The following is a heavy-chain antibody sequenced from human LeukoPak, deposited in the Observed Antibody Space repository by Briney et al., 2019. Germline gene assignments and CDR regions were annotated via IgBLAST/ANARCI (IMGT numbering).Heavy chain of an antibody. CDR3: AKVFIDAKVWYGGSDD. Sequence: PGGSLRLSCAASGFTFSNFAMSWVRQAPGKGLEWVSAISGDGDDTYYAASVKGRFTISRDNSNNTLSLQMNSLRAEDTAVYYCAKVFIDAKVWYGGSDDWGQGTLVTVSS. CDR2: ISGDGDDT. V-gene: IGHV3-23*01. J-gene: IGHJ4*02. D-gene: IGHD3-10*01. CDR1: GFTFSNFA.